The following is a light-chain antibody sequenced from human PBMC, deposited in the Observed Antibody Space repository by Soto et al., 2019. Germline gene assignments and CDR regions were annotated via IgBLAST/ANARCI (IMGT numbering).Light chain of an antibody. CDR2: EAS. J-gene: IGLJ7*01. CDR3: AAWDDTLDAQV. V-gene: IGLV2-23*01. Sequence: QSALTQPASVSGSPGQSITISCTGTSSDLGNHNLVSWYQQYPGKAPTLMIYEASQRPSGVSHRFSGSKSGNTASLTISGLQTEDEGNYYCAAWDDTLDAQVFGGGTQLTVL. CDR1: SSDLGNHNL.